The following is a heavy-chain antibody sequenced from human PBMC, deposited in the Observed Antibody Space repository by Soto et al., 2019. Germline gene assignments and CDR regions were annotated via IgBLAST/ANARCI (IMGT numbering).Heavy chain of an antibody. Sequence: EVQLVESGGGLVQPGGSLRLSWAASGLSFNIYWMHWVRQVPGKGLVWLARINSDGSHTIYVDSVKGRFTISRDNAKNTVFLQMDSLRDEDTGVYYCAGGMAGLDVWGQGTTVTVSS. V-gene: IGHV3-74*01. CDR2: INSDGSHT. CDR3: AGGMAGLDV. J-gene: IGHJ6*02. CDR1: GLSFNIYW.